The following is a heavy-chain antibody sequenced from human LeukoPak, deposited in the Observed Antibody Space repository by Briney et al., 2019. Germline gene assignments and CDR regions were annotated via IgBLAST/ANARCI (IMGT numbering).Heavy chain of an antibody. CDR3: AKDGGGLSGYDWFDD. V-gene: IGHV3-7*01. CDR1: GFTYSDYW. J-gene: IGHJ4*02. Sequence: GGSLRLSCAASGFTYSDYWMTWVRQAPGKGLEWVANMNEDGSAKYYVDSVKGRFTISRDNAKNSLYLQMNSLRDEDTAVYYCAKDGGGLSGYDWFDDWGQGTLVTVSS. D-gene: IGHD5-12*01. CDR2: MNEDGSAK.